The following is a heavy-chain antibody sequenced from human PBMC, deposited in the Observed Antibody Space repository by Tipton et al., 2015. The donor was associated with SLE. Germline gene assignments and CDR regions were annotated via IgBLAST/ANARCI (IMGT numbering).Heavy chain of an antibody. Sequence: SLRLSCAASGFTFDDYAMHWVRQAPGKGLEWVSGISWNTGSVGYADSVKGRFTISRDNAKNSLYLQMNSLRAEDTALYYCAKDTPLSGSFCSWYFDLWGRGTLVTVSS. J-gene: IGHJ2*01. V-gene: IGHV3-9*01. CDR2: ISWNTGSV. CDR1: GFTFDDYA. CDR3: AKDTPLSGSFCSWYFDL. D-gene: IGHD1-26*01.